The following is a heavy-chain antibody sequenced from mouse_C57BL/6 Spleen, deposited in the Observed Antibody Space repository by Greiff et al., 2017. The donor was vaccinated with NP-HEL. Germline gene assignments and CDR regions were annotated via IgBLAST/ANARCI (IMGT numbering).Heavy chain of an antibody. V-gene: IGHV1-55*01. CDR2: IYPGSGST. Sequence: VQLQQPGAELVKPGASVKMSCKASGYTFTSYWITWVKQRPGQGLEWIGDIYPGSGSTKYNEKFKSKATLTVDTSSSTAYMQLSSLTSEDSAVYYCAREGYGNPICAYWGQGTLVTVSA. J-gene: IGHJ3*01. CDR1: GYTFTSYW. D-gene: IGHD2-10*02. CDR3: AREGYGNPICAY.